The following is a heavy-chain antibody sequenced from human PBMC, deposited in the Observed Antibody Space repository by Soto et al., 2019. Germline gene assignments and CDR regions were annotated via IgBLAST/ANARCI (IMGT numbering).Heavy chain of an antibody. CDR2: ISYDGSNK. D-gene: IGHD2-15*01. V-gene: IGHV3-30*18. Sequence: GGSLRLSCAASGFTFSSYGMHWVRQAPGKGLEWVAVISYDGSNKYYADSVKGRFTISRDNSKNTLYLQMNSLRAEDTAVYYCAKEGSATEFYYYYGMDVWGQGTTVTVSS. CDR3: AKEGSATEFYYYYGMDV. CDR1: GFTFSSYG. J-gene: IGHJ6*02.